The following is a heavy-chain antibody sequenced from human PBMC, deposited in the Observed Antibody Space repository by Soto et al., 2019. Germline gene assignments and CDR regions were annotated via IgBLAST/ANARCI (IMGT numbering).Heavy chain of an antibody. J-gene: IGHJ4*02. Sequence: EVQLVESGGGLVNPGGSFRLSCAASGFIFRNAWMTWVRQAQGKGLEWVGRIKSKADGGTTNYAAPVKGRFNISRDGSKNTLYLQMNGLKTEDTAVYYCTTGWSSKDYWGQGTLVTVSS. V-gene: IGHV3-15*01. CDR3: TTGWSSKDY. CDR2: IKSKADGGTT. D-gene: IGHD3-3*01. CDR1: GFIFRNAW.